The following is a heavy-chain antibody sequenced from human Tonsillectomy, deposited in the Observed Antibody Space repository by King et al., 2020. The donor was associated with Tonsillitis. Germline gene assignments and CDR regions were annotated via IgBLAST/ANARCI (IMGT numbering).Heavy chain of an antibody. J-gene: IGHJ6*02. Sequence: VQLVESGGGLVQPGGSLRLSCAVSGFTLSNFWMHWVRQSPGKGLVWVSRIDDDGRITNYADSVKGRFTISRDIAKNTLYLQMNSLRAEDTGIYYCARDLSGPVDVWGQGATVTVSS. D-gene: IGHD6-19*01. CDR3: ARDLSGPVDV. V-gene: IGHV3-74*01. CDR2: IDDDGRIT. CDR1: GFTLSNFW.